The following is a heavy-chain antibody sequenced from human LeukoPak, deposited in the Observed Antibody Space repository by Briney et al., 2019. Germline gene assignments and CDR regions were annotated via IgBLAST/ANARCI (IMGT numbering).Heavy chain of an antibody. D-gene: IGHD1-26*01. V-gene: IGHV3-23*01. CDR1: GFTFSSYA. CDR3: AKVHYTFRVGATTYIDY. Sequence: GGSLRLSCAASGFTFSSYAMSWVRQAPGKGLEWVSAISGSGGSTYYADSVKGRFTISRDNSKNTLYLQMNSLRAEDTAVYYCAKVHYTFRVGATTYIDYWGQGTLVTIST. CDR2: ISGSGGST. J-gene: IGHJ4*02.